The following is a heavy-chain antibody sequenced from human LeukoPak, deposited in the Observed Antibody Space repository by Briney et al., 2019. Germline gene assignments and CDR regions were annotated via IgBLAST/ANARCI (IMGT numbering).Heavy chain of an antibody. Sequence: SETLSLTCTVSGGSISSSSYYWGWIRQPPGKGLEWIGSIYYSGSTYYNPSLKSRVSISVDKSKNHFSLKLSSVTAADTAIYYCAKGMGSSTSTNFDYWGQGTLVTVSS. CDR1: GGSISSSSYY. J-gene: IGHJ4*02. CDR2: IYYSGST. V-gene: IGHV4-39*07. CDR3: AKGMGSSTSTNFDY. D-gene: IGHD6-6*01.